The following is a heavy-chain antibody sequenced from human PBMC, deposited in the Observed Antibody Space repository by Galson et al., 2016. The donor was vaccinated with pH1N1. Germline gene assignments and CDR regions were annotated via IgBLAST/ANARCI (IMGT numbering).Heavy chain of an antibody. Sequence: SETLSLTCTVSGGSISSHYWSWIRQPAGKGLEWIGRIYTSGSTNYKPSLKSRVSMSIDTSTNQISLKLTSVTAADTAVYYCARDGYYGSGSYFSNKPNPYYVYGMDVWGQGTTVTVSS. D-gene: IGHD3-10*01. CDR1: GGSISSHY. CDR2: IYTSGST. CDR3: ARDGYYGSGSYFSNKPNPYYVYGMDV. V-gene: IGHV4-4*07. J-gene: IGHJ6*02.